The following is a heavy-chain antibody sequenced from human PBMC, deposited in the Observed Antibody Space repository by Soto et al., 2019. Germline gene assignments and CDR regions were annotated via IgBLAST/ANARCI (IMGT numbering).Heavy chain of an antibody. CDR3: AKFGASGSYFQFDY. D-gene: IGHD3-10*01. J-gene: IGHJ4*02. Sequence: PGGSLRLSCAASGFTFSSYAMSWVRQAPGKGLEWVSAISGTGSRTWYADSVRGRFTVSRDNSKNTLYLQMNSLRDEDTAVYYCAKFGASGSYFQFDYWRPGTLVTVSS. CDR1: GFTFSSYA. CDR2: ISGTGSRT. V-gene: IGHV3-23*01.